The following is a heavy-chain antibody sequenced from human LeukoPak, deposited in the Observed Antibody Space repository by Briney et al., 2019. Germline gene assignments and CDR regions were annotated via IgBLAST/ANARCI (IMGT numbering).Heavy chain of an antibody. J-gene: IGHJ4*02. CDR2: IYYSGST. D-gene: IGHD6-13*01. CDR1: GGSISSYY. CDR3: ARAGSWYHFDY. Sequence: PSETLSLTCTVSGGSISSYYWSWIRQPPGKGLEWIGYIYYSGSTNYNPSLKSRVTISVDTSKNQFSLKLSSVTAADTAVYYCARAGSWYHFDYWGQGTLVTVSS. V-gene: IGHV4-59*12.